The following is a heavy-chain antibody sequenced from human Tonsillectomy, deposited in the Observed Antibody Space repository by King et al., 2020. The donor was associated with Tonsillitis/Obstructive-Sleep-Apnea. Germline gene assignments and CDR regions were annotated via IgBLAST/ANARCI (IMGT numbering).Heavy chain of an antibody. J-gene: IGHJ4*02. CDR1: GFSLSTSGVA. V-gene: IGHV2-5*02. CDR3: AHRRTYSGYWHFDY. Sequence: ITLKESGPTLVKPTQTLTLTCTFSGFSLSTSGVAVGWIRQPPGQALGWLSLIYWDDGKHYSPSLKSRLTIAKDTSKNQVVRTMTNMDPVDTATYYCAHRRTYSGYWHFDYWGQGTLVTVSS. CDR2: IYWDDGK. D-gene: IGHD5-12*01.